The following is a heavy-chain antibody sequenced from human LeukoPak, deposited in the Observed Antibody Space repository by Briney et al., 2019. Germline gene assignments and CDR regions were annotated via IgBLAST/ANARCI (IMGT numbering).Heavy chain of an antibody. V-gene: IGHV5-51*01. CDR3: ARRGAGTNWFDP. CDR1: GYSFNSHW. Sequence: GESLKISCKDSGYSFNSHWIVWVRQMPGKGPEWMGIIYPGDSDTRYSPSFQGQVTISADESINTAYLQWSSLKASDTAMYYCARRGAGTNWFDPWGQGTLVTVSS. CDR2: IYPGDSDT. J-gene: IGHJ5*02. D-gene: IGHD6-19*01.